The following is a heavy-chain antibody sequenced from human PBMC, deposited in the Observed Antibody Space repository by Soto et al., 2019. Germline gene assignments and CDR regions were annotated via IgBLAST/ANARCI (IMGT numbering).Heavy chain of an antibody. CDR3: ATDSSVYSGSRYDY. D-gene: IGHD1-26*01. Sequence: ASVKVSCKVSGYTLTELSMHWVRQAPGKGLEWMGGFDPEDGETIYAQKFQGRVTMTEDTSTDTAYMELSSLRSEDTAVYYCATDSSVYSGSRYDYWGQVTLVTVSS. J-gene: IGHJ4*02. CDR2: FDPEDGET. V-gene: IGHV1-24*01. CDR1: GYTLTELS.